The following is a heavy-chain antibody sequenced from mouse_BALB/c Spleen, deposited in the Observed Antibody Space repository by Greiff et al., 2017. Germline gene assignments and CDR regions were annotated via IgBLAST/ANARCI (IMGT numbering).Heavy chain of an antibody. D-gene: IGHD2-1*01. J-gene: IGHJ1*01. CDR3: SREVYYGSYAGYFDV. Sequence: VQLQQPGAELVKPGASVKMSCKASGYTFTSYWINWVKQRPGQGLEWIGDIYPGRGITNYNEKFKSKATLTLDTSSSTAYMQLSSLTSEDAAVYNCSREVYYGSYAGYFDVWGAGTTVTVAS. CDR1: GYTFTSYW. V-gene: IGHV1-55*01. CDR2: IYPGRGIT.